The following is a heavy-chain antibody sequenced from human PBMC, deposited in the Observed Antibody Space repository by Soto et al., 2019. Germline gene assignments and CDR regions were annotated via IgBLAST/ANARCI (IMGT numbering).Heavy chain of an antibody. J-gene: IGHJ4*02. V-gene: IGHV4-34*01. CDR3: ARVGVGATESDLTY. CDR1: GGSFSGYY. CDR2: INHSGST. Sequence: QVQLQQWGAGLLKPSETLSLTCAVYGGSFSGYYWSWIRQPPGKGLEWIGEINHSGSTNYNPSLKSRVTKSVDTSKNQFPLKLSSVTAADTAVYYCARVGVGATESDLTYWGQGTLVTVSS. D-gene: IGHD1-26*01.